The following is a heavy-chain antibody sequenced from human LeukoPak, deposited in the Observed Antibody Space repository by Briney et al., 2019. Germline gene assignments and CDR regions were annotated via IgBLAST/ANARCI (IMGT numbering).Heavy chain of an antibody. CDR2: IGYNGDND. V-gene: IGHV3-30*02. J-gene: IGHJ4*02. CDR1: GFSISTYG. CDR3: VRDDDRPDNGLDY. D-gene: IGHD3-22*01. Sequence: GGSLRLSCGASGFSISTYGMHWVRLAPGKGLEWVAFIGYNGDNDWYAGSVKGRFTISRDNSKNTLYLQMNSLRAEDTAVYYCVRDDDRPDNGLDYWGQGTLVTVSS.